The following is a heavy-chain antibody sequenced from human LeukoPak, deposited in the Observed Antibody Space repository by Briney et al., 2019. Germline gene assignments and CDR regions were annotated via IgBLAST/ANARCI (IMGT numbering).Heavy chain of an antibody. CDR1: GGSISSSSYY. CDR3: ARVGLLATIIDY. V-gene: IGHV4-39*07. D-gene: IGHD5-24*01. Sequence: SETLSLTCTVSGGSISSSSYYWGWIRQPPGKGLEWIGSIYYSGSTYYNPSLKSRVTISVDTSKNQFSLKLSSVTAADTAVYYCARVGLLATIIDYWGQGTLVTVSS. J-gene: IGHJ4*02. CDR2: IYYSGST.